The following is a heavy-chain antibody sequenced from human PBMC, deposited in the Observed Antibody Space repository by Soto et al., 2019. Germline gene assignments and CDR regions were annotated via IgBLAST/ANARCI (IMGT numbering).Heavy chain of an antibody. V-gene: IGHV1-2*04. J-gene: IGHJ6*02. D-gene: IGHD6-13*01. CDR2: INPNSGGT. CDR1: GYTFTGYY. Sequence: ASVQVSCKASGYTFTGYYMHWVRQAPGQGLERMGWINPNSGGTNYAQKFQGWVTMTRDTSISTAYLELSRLRSDDTAVYYCARDGGIAAAGTNYGMDVWGQGTTVTVSS. CDR3: ARDGGIAAAGTNYGMDV.